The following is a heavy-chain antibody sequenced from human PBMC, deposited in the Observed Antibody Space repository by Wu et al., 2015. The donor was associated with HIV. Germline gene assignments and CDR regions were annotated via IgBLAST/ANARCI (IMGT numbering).Heavy chain of an antibody. J-gene: IGHJ6*02. CDR2: IIPIFGTA. CDR1: GGTFSSYA. Sequence: QVQLVQSGAEVKKPGSSVKVSCKASGGTFSSYAISWVRQAPGQGLEWMGGIIPIFGTANYAQKFQGRVTITTDESTSTAYMELSSLRSEDTAVYYCASSYCGGDCYSYLYYYYGMDVWGQGTTVTVSS. V-gene: IGHV1-69*05. CDR3: ASSYCGGDCYSYLYYYYGMDV. D-gene: IGHD2-21*02.